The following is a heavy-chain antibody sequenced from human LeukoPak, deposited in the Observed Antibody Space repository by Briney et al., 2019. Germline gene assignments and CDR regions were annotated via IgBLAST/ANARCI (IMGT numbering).Heavy chain of an antibody. D-gene: IGHD1-26*01. CDR3: ARAQGSYYHYYMDV. CDR1: GFTFTSSA. V-gene: IGHV1-58*02. CDR2: IVVGSGHT. Sequence: ASVKVSCKASGFTFTSSAMQWVRQARGQRLEWIGWIVVGSGHTNYAQKFQERVTITRDMSTSTAYVELSSLRSEDTAVYYCARAQGSYYHYYMDVWGKGTTVTVSS. J-gene: IGHJ6*03.